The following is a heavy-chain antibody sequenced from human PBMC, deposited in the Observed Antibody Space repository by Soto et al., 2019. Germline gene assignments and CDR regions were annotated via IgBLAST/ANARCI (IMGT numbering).Heavy chain of an antibody. D-gene: IGHD4-17*01. V-gene: IGHV1-69*13. CDR3: ATGGLYGGLSFDY. Sequence: SVKVSCKASGGTFSSYAISWVRQAPGQGLEWMGGIIPIFGTANYAQKFQGRVTITADESTSTAYMELSSLRSEDTAVYYCATGGLYGGLSFDYWGQGTLVTVSS. CDR2: IIPIFGTA. CDR1: GGTFSSYA. J-gene: IGHJ4*02.